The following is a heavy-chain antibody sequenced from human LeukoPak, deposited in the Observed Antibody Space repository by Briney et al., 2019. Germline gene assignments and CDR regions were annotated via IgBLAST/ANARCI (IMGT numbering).Heavy chain of an antibody. V-gene: IGHV3-33*01. J-gene: IGHJ4*02. CDR3: ARETYGSGSYPGY. CDR1: GFTFSSYG. D-gene: IGHD3-10*01. CDR2: IWYDGSNK. Sequence: GGSLRLSCAASGFTFSSYGMHWVRQAPGKGLEWVAVIWYDGSNKYYADSVKGRFTISRDNSKNTLYLQMNSLRAEDTAVYYCARETYGSGSYPGYWGQGTLVTVSS.